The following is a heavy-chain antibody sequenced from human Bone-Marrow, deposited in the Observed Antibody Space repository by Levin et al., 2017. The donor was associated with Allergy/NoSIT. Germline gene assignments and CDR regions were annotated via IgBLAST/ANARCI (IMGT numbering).Heavy chain of an antibody. CDR3: ATVGLWLNHFDS. J-gene: IGHJ4*02. CDR2: ITWNSGSR. V-gene: IGHV3-9*01. D-gene: IGHD2-21*01. CDR1: GFNFDDTA. Sequence: RAGGSLRLSCAASGFNFDDTAMHWVRQAPGKGLEWVSGITWNSGSRNYADSVKGRFTISRDNAKKSLYLQMDSLRTEDTALYYCATVGLWLNHFDSWGQGTLVAVSS.